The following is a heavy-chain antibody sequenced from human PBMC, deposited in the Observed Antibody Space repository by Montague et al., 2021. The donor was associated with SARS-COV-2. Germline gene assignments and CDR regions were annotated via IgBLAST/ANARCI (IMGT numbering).Heavy chain of an antibody. V-gene: IGHV6-1*01. Sequence: CAISGDSVSSNIATWNWIRQSPSRGLGWLGRTYYGSSWNTDYAVSVKSRITISPDTSKNQFSLHLNSVTPEDTAVYYCARGWNYAFDIWSQGTMVTVSS. J-gene: IGHJ3*02. CDR2: TYYGSSWNT. CDR3: ARGWNYAFDI. CDR1: GDSVSSNIAT. D-gene: IGHD1-7*01.